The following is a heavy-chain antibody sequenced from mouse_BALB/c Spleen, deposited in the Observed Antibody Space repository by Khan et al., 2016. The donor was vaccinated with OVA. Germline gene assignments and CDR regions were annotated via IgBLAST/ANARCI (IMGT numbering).Heavy chain of an antibody. J-gene: IGHJ3*01. V-gene: IGHV1-80*01. Sequence: QVQLQQSGAELVRPGSSVKISCKASGYAFSSYWMNWVKQRPGQGLEWIGQIYPGDGETIYNGKFKGKVTLTADKSTRTAYMQLSRLTSEASAVYFCARSGYDYFAYWGQGTLVTVSS. D-gene: IGHD2-14*01. CDR3: ARSGYDYFAY. CDR2: IYPGDGET. CDR1: GYAFSSYW.